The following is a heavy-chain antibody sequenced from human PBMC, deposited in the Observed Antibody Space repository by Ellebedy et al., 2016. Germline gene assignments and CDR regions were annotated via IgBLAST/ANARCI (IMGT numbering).Heavy chain of an antibody. V-gene: IGHV3-23*01. CDR3: AKDRDDDGDYVFDS. D-gene: IGHD4-17*01. CDR1: GFTLSNYA. Sequence: GGSLRLXCAGSGFTLSNYAMTWVRQAPGQGLEWVSSISAIDGTYYADSVKGRFTISRDNPKNTLYLQMNNLRAEDTAVYYCAKDRDDDGDYVFDSWGQGTLVTVSS. CDR2: ISAIDGT. J-gene: IGHJ4*02.